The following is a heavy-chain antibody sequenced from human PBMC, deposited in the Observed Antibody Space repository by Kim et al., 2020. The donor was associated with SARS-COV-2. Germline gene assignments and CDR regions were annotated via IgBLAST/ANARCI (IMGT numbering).Heavy chain of an antibody. J-gene: IGHJ4*02. D-gene: IGHD6-19*01. CDR3: ARDSAVAGLVFDY. Sequence: SETLSLTCTVSGGSISSYYWSWIRQPPGKGLEWIGYIYYSGSTNYNPSLKSRVTISVDTSKNQFSLKLSSVTAADTAVYYCARDSAVAGLVFDYWGQGTLVTVSS. CDR1: GGSISSYY. V-gene: IGHV4-59*01. CDR2: IYYSGST.